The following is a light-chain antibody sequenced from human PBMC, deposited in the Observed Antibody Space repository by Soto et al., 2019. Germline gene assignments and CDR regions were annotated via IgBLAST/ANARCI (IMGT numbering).Light chain of an antibody. V-gene: IGKV3-15*01. CDR2: GAS. J-gene: IGKJ1*01. CDR1: QSVNAN. Sequence: EVVMTQSPVTLSVSPGERATLYCRASQSVNANLAWYQQKPGQAPRLLIHGASNRATGIPARFSGSGFGTEFILTISSLQSEDFAVYYCQQYNTWLWTFGQGTKVEI. CDR3: QQYNTWLWT.